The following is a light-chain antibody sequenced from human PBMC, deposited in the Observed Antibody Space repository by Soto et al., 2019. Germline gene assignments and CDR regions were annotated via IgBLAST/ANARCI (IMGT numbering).Light chain of an antibody. CDR3: QQSYSTPRT. J-gene: IGKJ1*01. V-gene: IGKV1-39*01. CDR2: AAS. CDR1: QSIASY. Sequence: DIQMTQSPSSLSASVGDRVTITCRAGQSIASYLNWYQQKPGKAPKLLIYAASNLQSGVPSRFSGSGSGTGFTLTISSLQPEDFATYYCQQSYSTPRTFGQGTKVDIK.